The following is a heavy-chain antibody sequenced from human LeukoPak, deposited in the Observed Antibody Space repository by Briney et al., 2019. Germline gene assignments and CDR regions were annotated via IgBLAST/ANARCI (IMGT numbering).Heavy chain of an antibody. CDR3: ARGPLWFGELLWDY. V-gene: IGHV4-39*01. D-gene: IGHD3-10*01. Sequence: SETLSLTCTVSGGSISSSSYYWGWIRQPPGKGLEWIGSIYYSGSTYYNPSLKSRVTISVDTSKNQFSLKLSSVTAADTAVYYCARGPLWFGELLWDYWGQGTLVTVSS. CDR1: GGSISSSSYY. CDR2: IYYSGST. J-gene: IGHJ4*02.